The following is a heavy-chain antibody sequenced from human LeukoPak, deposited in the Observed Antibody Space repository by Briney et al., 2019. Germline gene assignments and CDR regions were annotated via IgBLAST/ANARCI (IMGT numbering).Heavy chain of an antibody. CDR1: GGSISNGSYS. D-gene: IGHD4-11*01. CDR3: ARDRYSNLDY. V-gene: IGHV4-61*01. CDR2: IYYSGST. Sequence: ETLSLTCTVSGGSISNGSYSWSWIRQPPGKGLEWIGYIYYSGSTNYNPSLKSRVTISEDTSKNQFSLKLSSVTAADTAVYYCARDRYSNLDYWGQGTLVTVSS. J-gene: IGHJ4*02.